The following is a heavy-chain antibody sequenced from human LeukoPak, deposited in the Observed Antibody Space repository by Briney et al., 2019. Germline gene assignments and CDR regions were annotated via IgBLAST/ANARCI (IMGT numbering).Heavy chain of an antibody. D-gene: IGHD3-10*01. Sequence: SETLSLTCTVSGGSISSYYWSWIRQPPGKGLEWIGYIYYSGSTNYNPSLKSRVTISVDTSKNQFSLKLSSVTAADTAVYYCAIWFGERNYFDYWGQGTLVTVSS. CDR2: IYYSGST. CDR1: GGSISSYY. J-gene: IGHJ4*02. V-gene: IGHV4-59*01. CDR3: AIWFGERNYFDY.